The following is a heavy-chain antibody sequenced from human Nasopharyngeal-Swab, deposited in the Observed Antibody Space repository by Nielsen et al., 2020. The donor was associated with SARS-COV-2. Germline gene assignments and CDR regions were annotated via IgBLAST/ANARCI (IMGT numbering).Heavy chain of an antibody. CDR3: ARDGFGESPYYYYYGMDV. V-gene: IGHV3-21*01. CDR2: ISSSTSYI. D-gene: IGHD3-10*01. CDR1: GFSFSNYI. J-gene: IGHJ6*02. Sequence: GESLKISCAASGFSFSNYIMNWVRQAPGKGLEWVSSISSSTSYIYYADSVKGRFTISRDNAKNSLYLQMNSLRAEDTAVYYCARDGFGESPYYYYYGMDVWGQGTTVTVSS.